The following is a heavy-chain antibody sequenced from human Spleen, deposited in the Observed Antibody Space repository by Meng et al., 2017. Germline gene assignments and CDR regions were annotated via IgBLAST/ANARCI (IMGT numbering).Heavy chain of an antibody. V-gene: IGHV3-48*03. CDR3: ARDEIRWELLTVGAFDI. CDR1: GFTFSSYE. J-gene: IGHJ3*02. D-gene: IGHD1-26*01. CDR2: ISSSGSTM. Sequence: GESLKISCAASGFTFSSYEMNWVRQAPGKGLEWVSKISSSGSTMYYADSVKGRFTISRDNAKKSLYLQMNSLRAEDTAVYYCARDEIRWELLTVGAFDIWGQGTMVT.